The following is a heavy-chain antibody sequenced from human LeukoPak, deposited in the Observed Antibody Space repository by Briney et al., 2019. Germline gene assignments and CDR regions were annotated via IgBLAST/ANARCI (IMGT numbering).Heavy chain of an antibody. Sequence: NPSETLSLTCTASGGSISSYYWSWIRQPPGKGLEWIGYIYYSGSTNYNPSLKSRVTIPVDTSKNQFSLKLSSVTAADTAVYYCASANYDFWSGYYTGPFDYWGQGTLVTVSS. CDR1: GGSISSYY. CDR2: IYYSGST. J-gene: IGHJ4*02. D-gene: IGHD3-3*01. V-gene: IGHV4-59*01. CDR3: ASANYDFWSGYYTGPFDY.